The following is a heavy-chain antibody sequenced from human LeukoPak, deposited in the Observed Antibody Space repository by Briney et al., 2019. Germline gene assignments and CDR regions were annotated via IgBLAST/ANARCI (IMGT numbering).Heavy chain of an antibody. CDR3: ARDREQWHAFDI. D-gene: IGHD6-19*01. CDR1: GFTFSSYS. Sequence: PGGSLRLSCAASGFTFSSYSMNWVRQAPGKVLEWVSSISRSSSYIYYADSEKGRFTISRDNAKNSLYLQMNSLRAEDTAVYFCARDREQWHAFDIWGQGTMVTVSS. CDR2: ISRSSSYI. J-gene: IGHJ3*02. V-gene: IGHV3-21*01.